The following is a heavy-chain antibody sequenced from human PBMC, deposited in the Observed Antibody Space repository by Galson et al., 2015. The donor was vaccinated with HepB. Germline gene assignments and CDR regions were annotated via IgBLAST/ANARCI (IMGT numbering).Heavy chain of an antibody. CDR3: ASSPYYYDSRVARAFDI. D-gene: IGHD3-22*01. V-gene: IGHV1-69*13. J-gene: IGHJ3*02. Sequence: SVKVSCKASGGTFSSYAISWVRQAPGQGLEWMGGIIPIFGTANYAQKFQGRVTITADESTSTAYMELSSLRSEDTAVYYCASSPYYYDSRVARAFDIWGQGTMVTVSS. CDR1: GGTFSSYA. CDR2: IIPIFGTA.